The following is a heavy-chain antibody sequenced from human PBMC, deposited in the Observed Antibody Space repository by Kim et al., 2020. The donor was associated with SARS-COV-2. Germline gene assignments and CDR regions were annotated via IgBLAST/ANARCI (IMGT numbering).Heavy chain of an antibody. J-gene: IGHJ4*02. CDR1: GFTVSSNY. D-gene: IGHD4-17*01. CDR2: IYSGGST. V-gene: IGHV3-53*01. Sequence: GGSLRLSCAASGFTVSSNYMSWVRQAPGKGLEWVSVIYSGGSTYYADSVRGRFTISRDNSKNTLYLQMSSLRAEDTAVYYCARNDYGDSLFDYWGQGTLVTVSS. CDR3: ARNDYGDSLFDY.